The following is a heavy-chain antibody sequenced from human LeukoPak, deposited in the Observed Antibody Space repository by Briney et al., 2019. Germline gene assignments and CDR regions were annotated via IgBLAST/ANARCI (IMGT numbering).Heavy chain of an antibody. J-gene: IGHJ4*02. Sequence: GGSLRLSCAASGFTFSSYAMNWVRQAPGKGLEWVSYISFSVNTKYYGDSVKGRFTISRDNAKNSLYLHMDSLRAEDTAVYYCARGAYSSGWAYFDHWGQGTLVTVSS. V-gene: IGHV3-48*04. D-gene: IGHD6-19*01. CDR1: GFTFSSYA. CDR2: ISFSVNTK. CDR3: ARGAYSSGWAYFDH.